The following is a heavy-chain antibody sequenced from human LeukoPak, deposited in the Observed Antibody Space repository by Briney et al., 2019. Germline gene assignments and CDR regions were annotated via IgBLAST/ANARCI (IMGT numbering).Heavy chain of an antibody. V-gene: IGHV3-30*03. Sequence: PGGSLRLSCAASGFTFSSYGMHWVRQAPCKGLEWVTFISYDGDNKKYEDSVAGRFTISRDNSKNTLYLQMNSLRAEDTAVYYCAAFLDYWGQGTLVTVSS. J-gene: IGHJ4*02. CDR3: AAFLDY. CDR1: GFTFSSYG. CDR2: ISYDGDNK.